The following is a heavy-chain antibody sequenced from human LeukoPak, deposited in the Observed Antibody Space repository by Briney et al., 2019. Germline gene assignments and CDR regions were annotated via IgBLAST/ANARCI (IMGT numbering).Heavy chain of an antibody. CDR1: GGSFSGYY. D-gene: IGHD4-17*01. CDR3: ARAKGYGDRYYFDY. J-gene: IGHJ4*02. CDR2: INHSGST. V-gene: IGHV4-34*01. Sequence: SETLSLTCAVYGGSFSGYYWSWIRQPPGKGLEWIGEINHSGSTNYNPSLKSRVTISVDTSKNQFSLKLSSVTAADTAVHYCARAKGYGDRYYFDYWGRGTLVTVSS.